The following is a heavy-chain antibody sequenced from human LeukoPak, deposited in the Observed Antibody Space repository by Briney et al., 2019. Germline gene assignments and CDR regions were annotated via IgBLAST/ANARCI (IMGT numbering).Heavy chain of an antibody. CDR1: GFTFSTYT. Sequence: GGSLRLSCAASGFTFSTYTMHWVRQAPGKGLEWVAFVSYDGTNKNYADSVKGRFTISRDNSKNTLYLQMNSLRTEDTAVYYCARRMAANAFDIWGQGTMVTVFS. D-gene: IGHD5-24*01. CDR2: VSYDGTNK. J-gene: IGHJ3*02. V-gene: IGHV3-30-3*01. CDR3: ARRMAANAFDI.